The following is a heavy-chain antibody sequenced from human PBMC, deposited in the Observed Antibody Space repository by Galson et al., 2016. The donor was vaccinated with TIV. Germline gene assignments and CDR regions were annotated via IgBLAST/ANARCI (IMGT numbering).Heavy chain of an antibody. D-gene: IGHD3-22*01. CDR3: ARSPSRGYYWSIDY. Sequence: SLRLSCAASGVTFSSYAMSWVRQAPGKGLEWVSSISGSGGNTYYANSVKGRFTISRDNSKNTLDLQMNSLRAEDTAVYYCARSPSRGYYWSIDYWGQGTLVTVSS. V-gene: IGHV3-23*01. J-gene: IGHJ4*02. CDR2: ISGSGGNT. CDR1: GVTFSSYA.